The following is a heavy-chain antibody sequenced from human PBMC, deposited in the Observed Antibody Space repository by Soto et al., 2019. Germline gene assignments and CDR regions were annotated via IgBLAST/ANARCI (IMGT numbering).Heavy chain of an antibody. CDR2: IDKSGTTR. J-gene: IGHJ6*02. Sequence: GGSLRLSCVGSGLTISSYGMNCVRQGPGKGLEWLSSIDKSGTTRYYADSVKGRFTISRDNAKNSLYLQMNSLRAEDTAVYYCAREKYGMDVWGQGTTVTVSS. V-gene: IGHV3-48*03. CDR1: GLTISSYG. CDR3: AREKYGMDV.